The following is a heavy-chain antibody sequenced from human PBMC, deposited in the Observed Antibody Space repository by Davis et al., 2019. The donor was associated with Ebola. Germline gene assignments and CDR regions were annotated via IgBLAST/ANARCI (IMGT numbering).Heavy chain of an antibody. CDR3: ARDEFTSGWNGMDV. V-gene: IGHV3-64*02. D-gene: IGHD6-19*01. Sequence: GESLKISCTASGFTFSSFAMHWVRQAPGKGLQFVSSIYSNGRSKFYVESVKGRFTISRDNSKNTLYLQMDSLRVEDMAVYYCARDEFTSGWNGMDVWGQGTTVIVSS. CDR2: IYSNGRSK. J-gene: IGHJ6*02. CDR1: GFTFSSFA.